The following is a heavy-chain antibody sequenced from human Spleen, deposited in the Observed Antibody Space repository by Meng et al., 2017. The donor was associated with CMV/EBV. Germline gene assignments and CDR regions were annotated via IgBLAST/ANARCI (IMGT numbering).Heavy chain of an antibody. Sequence: GGSLRLSCAASGLTFSTFSMNWVRQAPGKGLEWVSSIAGSSSYIYYADSVKGRFTISRDNAKNSLYLQMNSLRAEDTAVYYCAKDLTKTSRRAAASGMDVWGQGTTVTVSS. CDR1: GLTFSTFS. D-gene: IGHD6-13*01. V-gene: IGHV3-21*01. J-gene: IGHJ6*02. CDR3: AKDLTKTSRRAAASGMDV. CDR2: IAGSSSYI.